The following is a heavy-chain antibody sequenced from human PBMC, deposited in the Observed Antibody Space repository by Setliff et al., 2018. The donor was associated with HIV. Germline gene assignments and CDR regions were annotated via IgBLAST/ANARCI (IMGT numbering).Heavy chain of an antibody. CDR3: ARHRQISDWFDP. CDR2: IYPSGNIYPNGGT. CDR1: GDSISGSYY. V-gene: IGHV4-38-2*01. J-gene: IGHJ5*02. D-gene: IGHD3-10*01. Sequence: SETLSLTCAVSGDSISGSYYWAWIRQPPGKGLEWIANIYPSGNIYPNGGTNYNPSLKGRVTTSIDTSKNRFSLTMTSVTAADTAVYYCARHRQISDWFDPWGQGILVTVSS.